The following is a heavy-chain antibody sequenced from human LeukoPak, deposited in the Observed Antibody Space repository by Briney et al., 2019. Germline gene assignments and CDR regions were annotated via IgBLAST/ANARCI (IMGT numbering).Heavy chain of an antibody. CDR1: GGSISSYY. J-gene: IGHJ5*02. Sequence: SGTLSLTCTVSGGSISSYYWSWIRQPPGKGLEWIGYIYYSGSTNYNPSLKSRVTISVDTSKNQFSLKLSSVTAADTAVYYCARHVVPRITIFGVPTGNWFDPWGQGTLVTVSS. D-gene: IGHD3-3*01. V-gene: IGHV4-59*08. CDR3: ARHVVPRITIFGVPTGNWFDP. CDR2: IYYSGST.